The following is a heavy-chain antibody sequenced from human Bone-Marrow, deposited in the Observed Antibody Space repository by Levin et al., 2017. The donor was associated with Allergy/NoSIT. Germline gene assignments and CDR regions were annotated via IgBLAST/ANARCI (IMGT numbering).Heavy chain of an antibody. Sequence: GGSLRLSCVGSEFTFDNHGIHWVRQAPGKGLEWVSVVGYDGDTEHYADSVKGRFTVSRDNSKNTVYLQMSSLRPEDTALYYCARAAGNYRHDFDSWGRGSVVTVSS. CDR1: EFTFDNHG. CDR3: ARAAGNYRHDFDS. D-gene: IGHD1-7*01. CDR2: VGYDGDTE. V-gene: IGHV3-30*03. J-gene: IGHJ4*02.